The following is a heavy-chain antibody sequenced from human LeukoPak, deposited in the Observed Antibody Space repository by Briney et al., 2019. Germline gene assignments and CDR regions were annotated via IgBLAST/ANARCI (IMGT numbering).Heavy chain of an antibody. CDR3: ARGSRELYYFDY. CDR1: GGSISSYY. D-gene: IGHD1-7*01. CDR2: IYYSGST. J-gene: IGHJ4*02. Sequence: PSETLSLTCTVSGGSISSYYWSWIRQPPGKGLEWIGYIYYSGSTKYIPSLKSRVTISVDASKTQFSLKLNSVTAADTAVYYCARGSRELYYFDYWGQGTLVTVSS. V-gene: IGHV4-59*01.